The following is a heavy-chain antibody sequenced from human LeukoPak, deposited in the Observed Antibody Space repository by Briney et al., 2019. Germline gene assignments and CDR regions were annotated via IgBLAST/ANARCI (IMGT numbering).Heavy chain of an antibody. Sequence: SDTLSLTCTVSGGSISGYYWSWIRQPAGKGLEWIGRIYTRGNTNYNPSLKGRVTISVDTSKNQFSLTLNSVTAADTGVYYCARDSGYDLTWGQGTLVTVS. CDR1: GGSISGYY. D-gene: IGHD5-12*01. V-gene: IGHV4-4*07. J-gene: IGHJ5*02. CDR3: ARDSGYDLT. CDR2: IYTRGNT.